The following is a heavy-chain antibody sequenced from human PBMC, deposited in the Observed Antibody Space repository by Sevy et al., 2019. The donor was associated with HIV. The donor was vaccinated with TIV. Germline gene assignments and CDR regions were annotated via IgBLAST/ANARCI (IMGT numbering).Heavy chain of an antibody. CDR1: GGSISSSSYY. Sequence: SETLSLTCTVSGGSISSSSYYWGWIRQPPGKGLEWIGSIYYSGSTYYNPSLKSRVTISVDTSKNQFSLKLSSVTAADTAVYYCARSPLLNRDGYNFDYWGQGTLVTVSS. CDR2: IYYSGST. J-gene: IGHJ4*02. V-gene: IGHV4-39*01. D-gene: IGHD5-12*01. CDR3: ARSPLLNRDGYNFDY.